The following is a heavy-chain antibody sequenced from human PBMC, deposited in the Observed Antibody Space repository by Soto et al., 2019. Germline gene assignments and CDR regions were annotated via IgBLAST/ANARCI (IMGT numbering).Heavy chain of an antibody. CDR1: GDSVSSNSAA. CDR3: ARSETYYDFWSGYIDY. Sequence: SQTLSLTCAISGDSVSSNSAAWNWIRQSPSRGLEWLGRTYYRSKWYNDYAVSVKSRITINPDTSKDQFSLQLNSVTPEDTAVYYCARSETYYDFWSGYIDYWGQGTLVTVSS. D-gene: IGHD3-3*01. CDR2: TYYRSKWYN. V-gene: IGHV6-1*01. J-gene: IGHJ4*02.